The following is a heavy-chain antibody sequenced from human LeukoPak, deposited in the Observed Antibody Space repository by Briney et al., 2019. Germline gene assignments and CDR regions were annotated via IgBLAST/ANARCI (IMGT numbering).Heavy chain of an antibody. CDR1: GFTFSSYG. J-gene: IGHJ3*02. D-gene: IGHD4-17*01. CDR2: IWYDGSNI. Sequence: GGSLRLSCAASGFTFSSYGMHWFRQAPGKGLEWVAVIWYDGSNIYYAVSVKGRFTIYRDNSKNPLYLQMNSLRAEDTAVYYCARNQDYGVYNSVGAFDIWGQGTMVTVSS. CDR3: ARNQDYGVYNSVGAFDI. V-gene: IGHV3-33*01.